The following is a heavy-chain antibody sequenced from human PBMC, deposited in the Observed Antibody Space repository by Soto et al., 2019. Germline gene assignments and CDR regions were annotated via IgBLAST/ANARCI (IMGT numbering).Heavy chain of an antibody. Sequence: SVKVSFKASGGPFSSYAISWVRQAPGQGLEWMGGIIPIFGTANYAQQFQGRVTITADESKSTAYMELSSLRSEDTAVYYCARVLSGYQNWSDPWGQGTLVTVS. D-gene: IGHD5-12*01. CDR1: GGPFSSYA. J-gene: IGHJ5*02. CDR3: ARVLSGYQNWSDP. CDR2: IIPIFGTA. V-gene: IGHV1-69*13.